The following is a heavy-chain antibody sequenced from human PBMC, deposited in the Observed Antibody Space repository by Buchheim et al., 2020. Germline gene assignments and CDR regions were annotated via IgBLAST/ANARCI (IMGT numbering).Heavy chain of an antibody. J-gene: IGHJ4*02. D-gene: IGHD3-22*01. CDR3: ARGLMMSYGSSGYYFDY. CDR1: GGSISSGGYS. V-gene: IGHV4-30-4*07. Sequence: QVQLQESGPGLVKPSQTLSLTCAVSGGSISSGGYSWSWIRQPPGKGLEWIGYIYYSGSTYYNPSLKSRVTISVDTSKNQFSLKLSSVTAADTAVYYCARGLMMSYGSSGYYFDYWGQGTL. CDR2: IYYSGST.